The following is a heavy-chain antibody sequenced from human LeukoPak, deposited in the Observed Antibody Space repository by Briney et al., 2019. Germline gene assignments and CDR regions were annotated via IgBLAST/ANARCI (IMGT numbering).Heavy chain of an antibody. CDR2: IYTSGRT. CDR3: ARDNYCGGDCYSLFDY. J-gene: IGHJ4*02. V-gene: IGHV4-61*02. Sequence: SQTLSHTCTVSGGTISSGRYYWRWTRHPAGKGLEGIGRIYTSGRTNYNPSLKSRVTISVDTSKNQFSLKLSSVTAADTAVYYCARDNYCGGDCYSLFDYWGQGTLVTVSS. D-gene: IGHD2-21*02. CDR1: GGTISSGRYY.